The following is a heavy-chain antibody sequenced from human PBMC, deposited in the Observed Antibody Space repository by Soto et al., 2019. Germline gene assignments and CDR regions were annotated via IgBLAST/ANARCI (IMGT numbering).Heavy chain of an antibody. CDR3: ARGTPYYYGSGSGNGKNPADY. D-gene: IGHD3-10*01. Sequence: QVQLVQSGAEVKKPGASVKVSRKASGYTFTSYGISWVRQAPGQGLEWMGWISAYNGNTNYAQKLQGRVTMTTDRSTSTAYMELRSLRSDDTAVYYCARGTPYYYGSGSGNGKNPADYWGQGTLVTVSS. J-gene: IGHJ4*02. CDR2: ISAYNGNT. V-gene: IGHV1-18*01. CDR1: GYTFTSYG.